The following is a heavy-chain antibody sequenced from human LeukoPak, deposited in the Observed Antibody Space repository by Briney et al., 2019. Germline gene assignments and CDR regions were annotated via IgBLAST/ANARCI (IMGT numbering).Heavy chain of an antibody. Sequence: GASVKVSCKTSGYPFSNYDINWVRQATGQGLEWMGWINPHSGKTGYAQKFQGRVTMTRDTSTSTVYMVLSSLKSEDTAVYYCARVRDGYNDAYDIWGQGTMVTVSS. V-gene: IGHV1-8*01. CDR1: GYPFSNYD. J-gene: IGHJ3*02. CDR3: ARVRDGYNDAYDI. CDR2: INPHSGKT. D-gene: IGHD5-24*01.